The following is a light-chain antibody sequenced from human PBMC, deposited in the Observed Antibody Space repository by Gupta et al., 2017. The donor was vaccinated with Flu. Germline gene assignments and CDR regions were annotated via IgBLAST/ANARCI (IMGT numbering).Light chain of an antibody. CDR1: RSHIGNHY. J-gene: IGLJ2*01. CDR3: GTWDSSMNIV. Sequence: QSVLPQPPSVSAAPGQKVIIPCSGTRSHIGNHYVSWYQLLPGTTPKLLIYENDKRPSGIPDRFSGSKSGTSATLGITGLQTGDEADYYCGTWDSSMNIVFGGGTKLTVL. CDR2: END. V-gene: IGLV1-51*02.